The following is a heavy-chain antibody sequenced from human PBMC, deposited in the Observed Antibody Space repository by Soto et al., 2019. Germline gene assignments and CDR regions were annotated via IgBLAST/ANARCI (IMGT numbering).Heavy chain of an antibody. CDR1: GFTFSSYA. D-gene: IGHD2-15*01. J-gene: IGHJ2*01. CDR2: ISFSDGGT. CDR3: VRDDRILGRRYFDL. V-gene: IGHV3-23*01. Sequence: EEQRLESGGGLIQPGGSLRLACAASGFTFSSYAMTWDRQAPGKGLEWVSSISFSDGGTYYADSVKGRLTISRDNSKNTLFLQMNSLRVEDTAVYYCVRDDRILGRRYFDLWGRGTRVTVSS.